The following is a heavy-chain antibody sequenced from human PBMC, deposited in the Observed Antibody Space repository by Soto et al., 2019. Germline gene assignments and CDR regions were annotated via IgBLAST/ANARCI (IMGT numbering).Heavy chain of an antibody. CDR3: ARGAEIVLMITKRRPTYYYYGMDV. CDR1: GGTFSSYA. D-gene: IGHD2-8*01. CDR2: IIPIFGTA. V-gene: IGHV1-69*13. J-gene: IGHJ6*02. Sequence: SVKVSCKASGGTFSSYAISWVRQAPGQGLEWMGGIIPIFGTANYAQKFQGSVTITADESTSTTYMELSSLRSEDTAVYYCARGAEIVLMITKRRPTYYYYGMDVWGQGTTVTVSS.